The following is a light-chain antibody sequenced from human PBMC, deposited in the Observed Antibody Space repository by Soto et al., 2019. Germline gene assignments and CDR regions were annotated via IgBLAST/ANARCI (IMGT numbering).Light chain of an antibody. CDR1: SSNFGAGYD. CDR2: GNS. CDR3: QSYDSSLSGFYV. J-gene: IGLJ1*01. V-gene: IGLV1-40*01. Sequence: QPVLTQPPSVSGAPGQRVNISRTGSSSNFGAGYDVHWYQQLPGTAPKLLIYGNSNRPSGVPDRFSGSKSGTSASLAITGLQAEDEADYYCQSYDSSLSGFYVFGTGTKLTVL.